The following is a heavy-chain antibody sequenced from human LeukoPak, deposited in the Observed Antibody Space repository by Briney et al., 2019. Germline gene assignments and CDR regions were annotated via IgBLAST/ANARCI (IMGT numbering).Heavy chain of an antibody. Sequence: SETLSLTCTVSGGSISSYYWSWIRQPPGKGLEWIGYIYYSGSTNYDPSLKSRVTISVDTSKNQFSLKLSSVTAADTAVYYCGGLQVAAGTIDYWGQGTLVTVSS. V-gene: IGHV4-59*01. J-gene: IGHJ4*02. D-gene: IGHD6-13*01. CDR3: GGLQVAAGTIDY. CDR2: IYYSGST. CDR1: GGSISSYY.